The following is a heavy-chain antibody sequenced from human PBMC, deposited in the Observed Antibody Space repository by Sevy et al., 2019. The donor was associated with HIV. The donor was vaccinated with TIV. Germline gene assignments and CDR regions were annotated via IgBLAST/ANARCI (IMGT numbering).Heavy chain of an antibody. CDR3: ARDRSYYDSSGYYGY. J-gene: IGHJ4*02. CDR2: ISAYNGNT. CDR1: GYTFTSYG. V-gene: IGHV1-18*04. Sequence: ASVKVSYKASGYTFTSYGISWVRQAPGQGLEWMGWISAYNGNTNYAQKLQGRVTMTTDTSTSTAYMELRSLRSDDTAVYYCARDRSYYDSSGYYGYWGQGTLVTVSS. D-gene: IGHD3-22*01.